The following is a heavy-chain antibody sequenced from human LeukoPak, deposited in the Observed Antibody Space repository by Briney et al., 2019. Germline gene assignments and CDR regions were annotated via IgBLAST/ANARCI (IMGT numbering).Heavy chain of an antibody. CDR1: GYTFTSYG. CDR3: ARDYDSSGYPTNYFDY. D-gene: IGHD3-22*01. V-gene: IGHV1-18*01. Sequence: ASVKVSCKASGYTFTSYGISWVRQAPGQGLEWMGWISAYNGNTNYAQKLQGRVTMTTDTSTSTAYMELRSLRSDDTAVYYCARDYDSSGYPTNYFDYWGQGTLVTVSS. J-gene: IGHJ4*02. CDR2: ISAYNGNT.